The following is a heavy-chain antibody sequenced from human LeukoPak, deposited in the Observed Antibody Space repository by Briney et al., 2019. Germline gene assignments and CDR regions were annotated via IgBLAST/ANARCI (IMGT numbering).Heavy chain of an antibody. CDR1: GFTVSSNY. D-gene: IGHD5-12*01. CDR3: ARVGLIAIRAFDI. CDR2: IYSGGST. Sequence: GGSLRLSCAASGFTVSSNYMSWVRPAPGKGLEWGSVIYSGGSTYYADSVKGRFTISRDNSKNTLYLQMNSLRAEDTAVYYCARVGLIAIRAFDIWGQGTMVTVSS. J-gene: IGHJ3*02. V-gene: IGHV3-66*02.